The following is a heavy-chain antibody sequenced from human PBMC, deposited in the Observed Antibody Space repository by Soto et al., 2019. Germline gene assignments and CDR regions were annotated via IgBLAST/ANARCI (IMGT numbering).Heavy chain of an antibody. V-gene: IGHV5-10-1*01. J-gene: IGHJ3*02. CDR2: IDPSDSYT. CDR3: ARSSSGPPPDAFDI. CDR1: GFTFTSYW. Sequence: GESLKISCKGSGFTFTSYWISWVRQMPGKGLEWMGRIDPSDSYTNYSPSFQGHVTISADKSISTAYLQWSSLKASDTAMYYCARSSSGPPPDAFDIWGQGTMVTVSS. D-gene: IGHD6-19*01.